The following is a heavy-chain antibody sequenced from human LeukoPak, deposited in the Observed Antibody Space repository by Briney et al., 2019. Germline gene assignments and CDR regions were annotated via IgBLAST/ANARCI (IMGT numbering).Heavy chain of an antibody. D-gene: IGHD3-10*01. CDR2: IIPIFGTA. J-gene: IGHJ5*02. V-gene: IGHV1-69*13. CDR1: GGTFSSYA. CDR3: ARDHTELLWFGMLSGGVGFDP. Sequence: ASVKVSCTASGGTFSSYAISWVRQAPGQGLEWMGGIIPIFGTANYAQKFQGRVTITADESTSTAYMELSSLRSEDTAVYYCARDHTELLWFGMLSGGVGFDPWGQGTLVTVSS.